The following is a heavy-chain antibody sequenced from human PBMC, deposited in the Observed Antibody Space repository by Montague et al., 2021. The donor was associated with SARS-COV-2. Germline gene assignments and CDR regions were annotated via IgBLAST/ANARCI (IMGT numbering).Heavy chain of an antibody. J-gene: IGHJ6*03. CDR1: GASISSSENS. CDR3: VRVTHPRSAWPYYMDV. V-gene: IGHV4-39*01. CDR2: INNRGNT. D-gene: IGHD4-11*01. Sequence: SETLSLTCTVSGASISSSENSWGWIRQSPGKGLEWFGSINNRGNTYNNPSLRSRVSISVDTSKNQFSLNARSVTAADTGLFYCVRVTHPRSAWPYYMDVWGKGTTVTV.